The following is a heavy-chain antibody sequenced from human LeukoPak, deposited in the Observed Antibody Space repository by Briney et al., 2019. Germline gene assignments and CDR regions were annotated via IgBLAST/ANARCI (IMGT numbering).Heavy chain of an antibody. V-gene: IGHV3-53*01. Sequence: GGSLRLSCAASGFTVSSNYMSWVRQAPGKGLEWVSVIYSGGSTYYADSVKGRFTISRDNSKNTLYLQMNSLRAEDTAVYYCAVSYYYDSSGYYNHMAPFDYWGQGTLVTVSS. CDR1: GFTVSSNY. CDR2: IYSGGST. J-gene: IGHJ4*02. CDR3: AVSYYYDSSGYYNHMAPFDY. D-gene: IGHD3-22*01.